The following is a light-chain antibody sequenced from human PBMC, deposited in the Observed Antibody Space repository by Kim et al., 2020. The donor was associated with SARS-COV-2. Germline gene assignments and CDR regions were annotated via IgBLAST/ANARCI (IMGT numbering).Light chain of an antibody. Sequence: QSVLTQPASVSGSHGQSITISCTGTSSDVGSYNLVSWYQQHPGKAPKLMIYEVSKRPSGVSNRFSGSKSGNTASLTISGLQAEDEADYYCCSYAGSSIVVFGGGTQLTVL. CDR3: CSYAGSSIVV. J-gene: IGLJ2*01. V-gene: IGLV2-23*02. CDR2: EVS. CDR1: SSDVGSYNL.